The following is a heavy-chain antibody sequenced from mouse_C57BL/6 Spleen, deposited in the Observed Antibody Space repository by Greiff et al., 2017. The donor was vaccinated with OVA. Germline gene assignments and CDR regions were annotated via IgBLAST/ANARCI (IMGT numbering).Heavy chain of an antibody. J-gene: IGHJ2*01. CDR1: GYAFSSSW. CDR2: IYPGDGDT. Sequence: VQLQQSGPELVKPGASVKISCKASGYAFSSSWMNWVKQRPGKGLEWIGRIYPGDGDTNYNGKFKGKATLTADKSSSTAYMQLSSLTSEDSAVYFCARELPRHFDYWGQGTTLTVSS. CDR3: ARELPRHFDY. D-gene: IGHD4-1*01. V-gene: IGHV1-82*01.